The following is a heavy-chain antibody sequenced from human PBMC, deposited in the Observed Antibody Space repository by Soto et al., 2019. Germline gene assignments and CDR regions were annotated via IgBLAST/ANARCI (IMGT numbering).Heavy chain of an antibody. Sequence: QVQLVESGGGVVQPGRSLRLSCAASGFTFSSYAMHWVRQAPGKGLEWVAVISYDGSNKYYADSVKGRFTISRDNSKNTLYLQMNSLRAEDTAVYYCARGDDVLRYFDWLSPHFDYWGQGALVTVSS. CDR1: GFTFSSYA. CDR2: ISYDGSNK. CDR3: ARGDDVLRYFDWLSPHFDY. D-gene: IGHD3-9*01. J-gene: IGHJ4*02. V-gene: IGHV3-30-3*01.